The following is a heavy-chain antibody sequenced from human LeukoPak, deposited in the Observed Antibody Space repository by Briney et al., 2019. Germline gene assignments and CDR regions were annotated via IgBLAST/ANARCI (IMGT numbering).Heavy chain of an antibody. CDR1: GGSISSYY. D-gene: IGHD3-10*01. J-gene: IGHJ4*02. V-gene: IGHV4-59*01. CDR2: IYYSGST. CDR3: ARGDYGKNDY. Sequence: SETLSLTCSVSGGSISSYYWSWIRQPPGKGLEWIGYIYYSGSTNYNPSLKSRVTISVDTSKNQFSLKLGSVTAADTAVYYCARGDYGKNDYWGQGTLVTVSS.